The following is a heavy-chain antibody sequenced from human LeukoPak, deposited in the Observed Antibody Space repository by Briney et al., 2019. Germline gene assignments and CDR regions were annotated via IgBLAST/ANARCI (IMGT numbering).Heavy chain of an antibody. V-gene: IGHV3-30-3*01. J-gene: IGHJ4*02. CDR2: ISSDGSNN. D-gene: IGHD6-19*01. CDR3: ARDRYSSGWYGDFDC. Sequence: GGSLRLSCAASGFTFNSYATHWVRQAPGKGLEWVAVISSDGSNNYYADSVKGRFTISRDNSKNTLYLQVNSLRAEDTAVYYCARDRYSSGWYGDFDCWGQGTLVTVSS. CDR1: GFTFNSYA.